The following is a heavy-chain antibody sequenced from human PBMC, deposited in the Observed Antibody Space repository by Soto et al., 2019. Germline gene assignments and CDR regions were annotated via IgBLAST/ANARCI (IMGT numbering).Heavy chain of an antibody. CDR2: SSPRGDTI. CDR1: GFSLANYP. CDR3: AKGPHTNVGWPYYFES. J-gene: IGHJ4*02. D-gene: IGHD6-19*01. Sequence: GGSLRLSCVASGFSLANYPMNWVRQTPGKGLEWISYSSPRGDTIYYADSVEGRFTISRDNARNSLPLHMSSLRDEDSALYYCAKGPHTNVGWPYYFESWGQGVPVTVSS. V-gene: IGHV3-48*02.